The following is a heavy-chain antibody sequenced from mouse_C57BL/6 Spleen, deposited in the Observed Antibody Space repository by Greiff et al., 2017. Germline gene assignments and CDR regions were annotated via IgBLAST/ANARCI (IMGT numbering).Heavy chain of an antibody. Sequence: SGAELVKPGASVKISCKASGYAFSSYWMNWVKQRPGKGLEWIGQIYPGDGDTNYNGKFKGKATLTADKSSSTAYMQLSSLTSEDSAVYFCAREDSTYAMDYWGQGTSVTVSS. V-gene: IGHV1-80*01. CDR1: GYAFSSYW. D-gene: IGHD2-5*01. CDR3: AREDSTYAMDY. CDR2: IYPGDGDT. J-gene: IGHJ4*01.